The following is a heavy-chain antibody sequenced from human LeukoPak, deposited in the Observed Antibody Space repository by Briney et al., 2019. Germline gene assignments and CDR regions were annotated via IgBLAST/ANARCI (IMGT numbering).Heavy chain of an antibody. CDR3: TRDVSRWLQSGSGFDI. J-gene: IGHJ3*02. CDR2: IRSIAYGGAT. CDR1: GFTFDDYG. D-gene: IGHD5-24*01. V-gene: IGHV3-49*04. Sequence: PGGSLRLSCAASGFTFDDYGMSWVRQAPGKGLEWVGFIRSIAYGGATEYAASVKGRFIISRDDSKSIASLQMNSLKTEDTALYYCTRDVSRWLQSGSGFDIWGQGTMVTVSS.